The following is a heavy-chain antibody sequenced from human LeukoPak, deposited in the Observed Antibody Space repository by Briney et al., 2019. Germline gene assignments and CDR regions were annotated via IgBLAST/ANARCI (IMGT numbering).Heavy chain of an antibody. J-gene: IGHJ4*02. Sequence: GGSLRLSCAASGFTFSSYAMSWVRQTPGKGLEWVSGISGGGDSTYYADSVKGRFTISRDNSRNTLYLQMNSLRAEDTAVYYCAKMPVSYSSGWSTFDYWGQGNLVTVSS. CDR3: AKMPVSYSSGWSTFDY. CDR1: GFTFSSYA. CDR2: ISGGGDST. D-gene: IGHD6-19*01. V-gene: IGHV3-23*01.